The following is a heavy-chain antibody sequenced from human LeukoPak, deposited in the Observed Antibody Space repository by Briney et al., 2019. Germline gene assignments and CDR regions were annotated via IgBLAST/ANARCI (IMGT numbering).Heavy chain of an antibody. CDR2: ITSSGGST. CDR1: GFTFDDYA. D-gene: IGHD7-27*01. CDR3: ARQLGNYFDY. V-gene: IGHV3-23*01. Sequence: TGGSLRLSCAASGFTFDDYAMHWVRHAPGKGLEWVSVITSSGGSTYYADSVKGRFTISRDNTKNTLYLQMNSLRADDTAVYYCARQLGNYFDYWGQGTLVTVSS. J-gene: IGHJ4*02.